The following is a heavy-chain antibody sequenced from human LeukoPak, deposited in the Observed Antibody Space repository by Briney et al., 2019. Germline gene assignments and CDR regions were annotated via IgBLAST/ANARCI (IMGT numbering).Heavy chain of an antibody. J-gene: IGHJ5*02. D-gene: IGHD6-13*01. CDR3: ATPGRIPEAANRFDP. V-gene: IGHV3-15*01. Sequence: GGSLRLSCAASGFTFPYAWMSWLRQAPGKGLEWVGHIKSRTDGGTTDYAAPVKGRFTISRDDSENTLYLQMNSLKTEDTAVYYCATPGRIPEAANRFDPWGQGTLVTVSS. CDR1: GFTFPYAW. CDR2: IKSRTDGGTT.